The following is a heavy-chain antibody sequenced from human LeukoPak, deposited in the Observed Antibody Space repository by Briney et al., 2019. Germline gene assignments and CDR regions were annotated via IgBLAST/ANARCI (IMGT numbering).Heavy chain of an antibody. Sequence: ASVTVSCKASGGTFSSYAISWVRQAPGQGLEWMGRIIPIFGIANYAQKFQGRVTITADKSTSTAYMELSSLRSEDTAVYYCARDRALYSGSYHPFDYWGQGTLVTVSS. V-gene: IGHV1-69*04. J-gene: IGHJ4*02. CDR2: IIPIFGIA. CDR1: GGTFSSYA. D-gene: IGHD1-26*01. CDR3: ARDRALYSGSYHPFDY.